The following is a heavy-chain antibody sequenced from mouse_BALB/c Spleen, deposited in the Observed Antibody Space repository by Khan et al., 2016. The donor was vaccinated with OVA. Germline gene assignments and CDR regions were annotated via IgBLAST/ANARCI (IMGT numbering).Heavy chain of an antibody. CDR2: IIYTGST. V-gene: IGHV3-8*02. Sequence: EVQLQESGPSLVKPSQTLSLTCSVTGDSITSGYWNWIRKFPGNKLEYMGHIIYTGSTYYNPSLKSRISITRHTSETHYYLPLNSVTDEDTATYYCARSTYRFAFVYWGQGTLVTVAA. D-gene: IGHD2-14*01. J-gene: IGHJ3*01. CDR1: GDSITSGY. CDR3: ARSTYRFAFVY.